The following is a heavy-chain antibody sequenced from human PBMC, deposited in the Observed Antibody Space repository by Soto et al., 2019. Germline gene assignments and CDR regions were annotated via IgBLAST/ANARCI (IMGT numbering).Heavy chain of an antibody. J-gene: IGHJ5*02. CDR1: GVSISSYY. D-gene: IGHD1-26*01. CDR3: ARANVGGFDP. V-gene: IGHV4-59*01. Sequence: PSETLSLTCTVSGVSISSYYWSWIRQPPGKGLEWIGYIYYSGSTNYNPSLKSRVTISVDTSKNQFSLKLSSVTAADTAVYYCARANVGGFDPWGQGTLVTVSS. CDR2: IYYSGST.